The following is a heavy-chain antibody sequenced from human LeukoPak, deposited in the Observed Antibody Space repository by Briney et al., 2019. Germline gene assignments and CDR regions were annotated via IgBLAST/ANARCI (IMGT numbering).Heavy chain of an antibody. V-gene: IGHV3-30*02. CDR1: GFTFSSYE. CDR2: IRYDGSNK. D-gene: IGHD6-19*01. J-gene: IGHJ6*04. Sequence: PGGSLRLSCAASGFTFSSYEMNWVRQAPGKGLEWVAFIRYDGSNKYYADSVKGRFTISRDNSKNTLYLQMNSLRAEDTAVYYCAKDQTPQWPLWAPMDVWGKGTTVTISS. CDR3: AKDQTPQWPLWAPMDV.